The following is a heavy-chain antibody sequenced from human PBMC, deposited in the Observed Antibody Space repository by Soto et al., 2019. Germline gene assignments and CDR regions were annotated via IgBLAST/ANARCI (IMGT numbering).Heavy chain of an antibody. D-gene: IGHD3-3*01. CDR3: AKDQLGYFWSGYYDY. Sequence: PGGSLRLSCAASGFTFSSYGMHWVRQAPGKGLEWVAVISYDGSNKYYADSVKGRFTISRDNSKNTLYLQMNSLRAEDTAVYYCAKDQLGYFWSGYYDYWGQGTLVTVYS. CDR1: GFTFSSYG. J-gene: IGHJ4*02. CDR2: ISYDGSNK. V-gene: IGHV3-30*18.